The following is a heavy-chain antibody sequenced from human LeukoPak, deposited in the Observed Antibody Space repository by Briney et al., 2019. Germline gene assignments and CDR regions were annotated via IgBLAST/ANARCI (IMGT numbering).Heavy chain of an antibody. J-gene: IGHJ6*03. V-gene: IGHV3-23*01. CDR2: ISGSGGST. CDR3: ARDCDALVVVDYTDV. CDR1: GFTFSSYG. Sequence: PSGGSLRLSCAASGFTFSSYGMSWVRQAPGKGLEWVSAISGSGGSTYYADSVKGRFTISRDNAKNSLYLQMNSLRAEDTAVYYCARDCDALVVVDYTDVWGKGTTVTISS. D-gene: IGHD2-15*01.